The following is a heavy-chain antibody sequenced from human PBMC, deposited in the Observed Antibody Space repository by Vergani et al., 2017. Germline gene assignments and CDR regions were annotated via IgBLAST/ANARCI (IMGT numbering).Heavy chain of an antibody. Sequence: QVQLQESGPGLVKPSQTLSLTCTVSGGSISSGDYYWSWIRQPPGKVLEWIGYIYYSGSTYYNPSLKSRVTISVDTSKNQFSLKLSSVTAADTAVYYCARVAVVVAGTVDYWGQGTLVTVSS. D-gene: IGHD6-19*01. V-gene: IGHV4-30-4*08. CDR3: ARVAVVVAGTVDY. CDR2: IYYSGST. CDR1: GGSISSGDYY. J-gene: IGHJ4*02.